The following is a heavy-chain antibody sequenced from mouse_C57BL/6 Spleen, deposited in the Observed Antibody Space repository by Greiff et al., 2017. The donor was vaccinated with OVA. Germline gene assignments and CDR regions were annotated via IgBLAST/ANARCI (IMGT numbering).Heavy chain of an antibody. D-gene: IGHD3-2*02. J-gene: IGHJ4*01. V-gene: IGHV5-17*01. CDR2: ISSGSSTI. CDR3: ARGTAQATVYYAMDY. CDR1: GFTFSDYG. Sequence: EVKLVESGGGLVKPGGSLKLSCAASGFTFSDYGMHWVRQAPEKGLEWVAYISSGSSTIYYADTVKGRFTISRDNAKNTLFLQMTSLRSEDTAMYYCARGTAQATVYYAMDYWGQGTSVTVSS.